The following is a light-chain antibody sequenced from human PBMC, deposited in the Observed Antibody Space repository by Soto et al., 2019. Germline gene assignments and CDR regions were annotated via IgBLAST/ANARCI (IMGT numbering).Light chain of an antibody. V-gene: IGKV1-39*01. CDR1: QNIYTY. Sequence: DIQLTQSPSSLSASVGDRVTISCRASQNIYTYVNWYQLKPGKVPQLLIFASSNVQSGVPSRFSGSRSGADFSLTISSRHPEDFATYYCQQSYSNIISFGEGTRVEL. J-gene: IGKJ4*01. CDR3: QQSYSNIIS. CDR2: ASS.